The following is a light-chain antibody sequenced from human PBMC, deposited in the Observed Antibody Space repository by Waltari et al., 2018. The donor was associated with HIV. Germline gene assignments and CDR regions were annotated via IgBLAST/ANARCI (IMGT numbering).Light chain of an antibody. V-gene: IGLV1-47*01. J-gene: IGLJ2*01. CDR2: RNN. Sequence: QSVLTQTPSASGTPGQSVTISCSGSSSNIGSNYVYWYQQLPGTAPKLLIYRNNQRPSGVPDRFSGSKSGTSASLAISGLRSEDEADYYCAAWDDSLSGVVFGGGTKLTVL. CDR1: SSNIGSNY. CDR3: AAWDDSLSGVV.